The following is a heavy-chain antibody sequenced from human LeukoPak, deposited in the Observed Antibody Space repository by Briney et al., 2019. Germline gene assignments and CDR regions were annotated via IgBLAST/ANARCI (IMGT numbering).Heavy chain of an antibody. D-gene: IGHD4-11*01. J-gene: IGHJ4*02. CDR2: ISGDGRDT. CDR1: GFTFSSYG. V-gene: IGHV3-23*01. CDR3: ARGARLQPMGEF. Sequence: PGGSLRLSCAASGFTFSSYGMSWVRQAPGRGLQWVSSISGDGRDTFYADSVKGRFTVSRDNSKTTTFLQMNSLRVEDTALYYCARGARLQPMGEFWGQGTLVTVSS.